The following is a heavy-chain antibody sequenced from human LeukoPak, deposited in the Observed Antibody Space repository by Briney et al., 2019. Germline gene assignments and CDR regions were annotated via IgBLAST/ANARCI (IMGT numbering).Heavy chain of an antibody. CDR1: GYTFTNYG. J-gene: IGHJ4*02. V-gene: IGHV1-18*01. D-gene: IGHD6-13*01. Sequence: ASVKVSCKASGYTFTNYGISWVRQAPGQGIEWMGWISTYNGNINYAQKLQGRVTMTTDTTTSTAYMELRSLRSDDTAVYYCARGRFSSSCPDYWGQGTLVTVSS. CDR3: ARGRFSSSCPDY. CDR2: ISTYNGNI.